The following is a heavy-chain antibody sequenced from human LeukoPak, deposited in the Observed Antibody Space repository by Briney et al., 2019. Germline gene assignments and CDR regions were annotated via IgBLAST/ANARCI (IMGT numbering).Heavy chain of an antibody. J-gene: IGHJ4*02. Sequence: AAVKVSCKASGYTLTGYYMHGVRQAPAQGLEWVGWINPNSGGTNCAQKLRGRVTMTRDTSISTAYMELSRLRSDDTAVYYCARESSGYPLDYWGQGPLVTVSS. V-gene: IGHV1-2*02. D-gene: IGHD3-22*01. CDR2: INPNSGGT. CDR1: GYTLTGYY. CDR3: ARESSGYPLDY.